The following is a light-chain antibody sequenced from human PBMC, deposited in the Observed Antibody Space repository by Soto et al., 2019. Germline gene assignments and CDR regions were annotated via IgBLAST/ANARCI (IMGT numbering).Light chain of an antibody. CDR1: QSISSW. CDR2: KAS. Sequence: DIQMTQSPSTLSASVGDRVTITCRASQSISSWLAWYQQKPGKAPKLLIYKASSLESGVPSRFSGSGSGTEFTLTISSLQPDEFATDFCQQYNIYPLTFGGGTKVEIK. J-gene: IGKJ4*01. V-gene: IGKV1-5*03. CDR3: QQYNIYPLT.